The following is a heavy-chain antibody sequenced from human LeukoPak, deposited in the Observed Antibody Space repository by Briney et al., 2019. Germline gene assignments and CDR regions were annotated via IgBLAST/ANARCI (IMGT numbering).Heavy chain of an antibody. CDR3: ATGEVPSYYDGSGYSRIFDY. CDR1: GYTLTELS. V-gene: IGHV1-24*01. Sequence: ASVKVSCKVSGYTLTELSMHWVRQAPGKGLEWMGGFDPEDGETIYAQKFQGRVTMTEDTSTDTAYMELSSLRSEDTAVYYCATGEVPSYYDGSGYSRIFDYWGQGTLVTVSS. CDR2: FDPEDGET. J-gene: IGHJ4*02. D-gene: IGHD3-22*01.